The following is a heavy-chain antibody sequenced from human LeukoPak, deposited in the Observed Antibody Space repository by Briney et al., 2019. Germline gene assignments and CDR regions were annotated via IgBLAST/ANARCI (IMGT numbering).Heavy chain of an antibody. CDR3: ARSIGYVES. V-gene: IGHV3-74*01. CDR2: VSTDGSTT. D-gene: IGHD5-18*01. J-gene: IGHJ5*02. CDR1: GFTFSTSW. Sequence: GGSLRLSCAASGFTFSTSWMHWVRQASGKGLEWVSHVSTDGSTTAYADSAKGRFTISRENAKNTVYLQMNSLRAEDTAVYYCARSIGYVESWGQGTLVTVSS.